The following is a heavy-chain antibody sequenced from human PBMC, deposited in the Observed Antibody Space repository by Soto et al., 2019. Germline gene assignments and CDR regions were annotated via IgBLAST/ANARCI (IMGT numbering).Heavy chain of an antibody. CDR3: ARGDTAMAIVDY. J-gene: IGHJ4*02. Sequence: GGSLKLSCVDSGFTVSSKYMSWVRQAPGKGLEWVSVIYSGGSTYYADSVKGRFTISRDNSKNTLYLQMNSLRAEDTAVYYCARGDTAMAIVDYWGQGTLVTVSS. CDR1: GFTVSSKY. V-gene: IGHV3-53*01. CDR2: IYSGGST. D-gene: IGHD5-18*01.